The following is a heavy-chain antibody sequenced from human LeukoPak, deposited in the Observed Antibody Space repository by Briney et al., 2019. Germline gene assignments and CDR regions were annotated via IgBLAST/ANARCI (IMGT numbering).Heavy chain of an antibody. CDR2: INHSGST. J-gene: IGHJ4*02. CDR3: ARLVAVAGTGGY. D-gene: IGHD6-19*01. V-gene: IGHV4-34*01. CDR1: GGSISGYY. Sequence: PSETLSLTCTVSGGSISGYYWSWIRQPPGKGLEWIGEINHSGSTNYNPSLKSRVTISVDTSKNQFSLKLSSVTAADTAVYYCARLVAVAGTGGYWGQGTLVTVSS.